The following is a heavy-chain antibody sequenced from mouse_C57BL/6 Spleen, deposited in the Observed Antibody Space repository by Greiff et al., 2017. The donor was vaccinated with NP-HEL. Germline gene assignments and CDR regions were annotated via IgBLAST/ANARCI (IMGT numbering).Heavy chain of an antibody. Sequence: QVQLQQSGAELVKPGASVKLSCKASGYTFTSYWMQWVKQRPGQGLEWIGEIDPSDSYTNYNQKFKGKATLTVDTSSSTAYMQLSSLTSEDSAVYYCAREDSNYLAYWGQGTLVTVSA. CDR2: IDPSDSYT. CDR3: AREDSNYLAY. V-gene: IGHV1-50*01. D-gene: IGHD2-5*01. CDR1: GYTFTSYW. J-gene: IGHJ3*01.